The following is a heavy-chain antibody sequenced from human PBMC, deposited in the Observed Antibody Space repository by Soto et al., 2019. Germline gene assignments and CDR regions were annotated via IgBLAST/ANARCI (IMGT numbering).Heavy chain of an antibody. J-gene: IGHJ5*02. CDR3: ARVEYDTETYYYDH. Sequence: QLQLQESGSGLVKPSQTLSLTCTVSGGSIRRDAYAWSWIRQPPGKGLEWIGYVYQSGSAYYNPPFETRVTIARDTSRNEFSLKQTSVTAADTAVYFWARVEYDTETYYYDHWGQGTLITVSP. CDR2: VYQSGSA. V-gene: IGHV4-30-2*01. CDR1: GGSIRRDAYA. D-gene: IGHD3-22*01.